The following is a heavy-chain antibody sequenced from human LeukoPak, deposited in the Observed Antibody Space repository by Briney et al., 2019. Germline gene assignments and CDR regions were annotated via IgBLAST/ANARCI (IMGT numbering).Heavy chain of an antibody. V-gene: IGHV1-2*02. CDR1: GYTFTAFF. CDR2: LNPNSGGT. J-gene: IGHJ4*02. Sequence: ASVTVSFKTSGYTFTAFFIHWVRQAPGQGGEGMGWLNPNSGGTNYAQKFQGRVTMTRDTSISTAYMELSRLRSDDTAVYFCARVGAAYQDSNYWGQGTLVTVSS. CDR3: ARVGAAYQDSNY. D-gene: IGHD1-26*01.